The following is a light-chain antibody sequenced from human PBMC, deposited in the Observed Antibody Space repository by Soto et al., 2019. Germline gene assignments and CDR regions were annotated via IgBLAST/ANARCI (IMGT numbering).Light chain of an antibody. V-gene: IGLV2-8*01. J-gene: IGLJ2*01. CDR1: SSDVGGYTY. CDR3: SSDAGSNSVV. Sequence: QSALTQPPSASGSPGQSVTISCTGTSSDVGGYTYVSWYQHPPGTATKLMIYELSKRPSGVSDRFSGSKSGNTAPLTVSGLPEEDEDDYCCSSDAGSNSVVFGGGTQLTVL. CDR2: ELS.